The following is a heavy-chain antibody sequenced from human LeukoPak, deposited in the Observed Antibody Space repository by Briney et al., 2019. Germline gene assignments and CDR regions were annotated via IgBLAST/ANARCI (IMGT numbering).Heavy chain of an antibody. CDR3: AHRHAAAAGLPFDY. Sequence: SGPTLVKPTQTLTLTCTFSGFSLTTSGVGVGWIRQPPGKALECLALIYWDDDKRYCPSLKSRLTITKDTSKDQVVLTMTNMDPVDTATYYCAHRHAAAAGLPFDYWGQGTLVTVSS. V-gene: IGHV2-5*02. D-gene: IGHD6-13*01. J-gene: IGHJ4*02. CDR2: IYWDDDK. CDR1: GFSLTTSGVG.